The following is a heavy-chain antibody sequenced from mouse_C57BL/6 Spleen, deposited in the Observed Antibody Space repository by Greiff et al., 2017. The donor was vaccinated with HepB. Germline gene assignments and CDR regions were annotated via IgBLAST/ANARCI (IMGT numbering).Heavy chain of an antibody. CDR3: ARQPFITTRDAMDY. CDR1: GFTFSSYG. J-gene: IGHJ4*01. D-gene: IGHD1-1*01. V-gene: IGHV5-6*01. CDR2: ISSGGSYT. Sequence: EVQLVESGGDLVKPGGSLKLSCAASGFTFSSYGMSWVRQTPDKRLEWVATISSGGSYTYYPDSVKGRFTISRDNAKNTLYLQMSSLKSEDTAMYYCARQPFITTRDAMDYWGQGTSVTVSS.